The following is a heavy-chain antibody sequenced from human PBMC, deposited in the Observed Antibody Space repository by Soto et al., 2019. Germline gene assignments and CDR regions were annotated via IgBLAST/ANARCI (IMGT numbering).Heavy chain of an antibody. Sequence: TSETLSLTCTVSGGSISSYYWSWIRLPPGKGLEWIGYIYYSGSTNYNPSLKSRVTISVDTSKNQFSLKLSSVTAADTAVYHCARSPYDHLWGSPRSYYFDSWGQGTLVTSPQ. CDR3: ARSPYDHLWGSPRSYYFDS. J-gene: IGHJ4*02. CDR1: GGSISSYY. V-gene: IGHV4-59*01. CDR2: IYYSGST. D-gene: IGHD3-16*02.